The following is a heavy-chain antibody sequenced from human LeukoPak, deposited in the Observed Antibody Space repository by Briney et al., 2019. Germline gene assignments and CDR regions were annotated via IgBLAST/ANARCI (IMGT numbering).Heavy chain of an antibody. Sequence: ETLSLTCTVSGGSISSYYWSWIRQPAGKGPEWIGRIYTSGSTNHNPSLKSRVTMSVDTSKNQFSLKLSSVTAADTAVYYCARARTGGAAAGSFDYWGQGTLVTVSS. J-gene: IGHJ4*02. CDR3: ARARTGGAAAGSFDY. D-gene: IGHD6-13*01. V-gene: IGHV4-4*07. CDR2: IYTSGST. CDR1: GGSISSYY.